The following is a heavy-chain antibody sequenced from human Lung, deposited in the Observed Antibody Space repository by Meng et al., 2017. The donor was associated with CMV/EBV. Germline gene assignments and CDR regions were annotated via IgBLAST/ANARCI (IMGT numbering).Heavy chain of an antibody. J-gene: IGHJ4*02. CDR2: TSTTGADT. CDR3: ARNKEPFDY. D-gene: IGHD1/OR15-1a*01. V-gene: IGHV3-23*01. CDR1: GFTFRSYA. Sequence: EVQLLESGGGLVQPGVSLRLSCVASGFTFRSYAMTWVRQAPGKGLEWVSATSTTGADTYYTGSVQGRFTISRDNSGNTLFLQMNSLRVEDTAVHYCARNKEPFDYWGQGTLVTVSS.